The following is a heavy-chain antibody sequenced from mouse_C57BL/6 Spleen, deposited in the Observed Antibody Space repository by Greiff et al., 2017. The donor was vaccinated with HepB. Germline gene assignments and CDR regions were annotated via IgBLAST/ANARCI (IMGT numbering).Heavy chain of an antibody. Sequence: QVQLKQPGAELVKPGASVKLSCKASGYTFTSYWMQWVKQRPGQGLEWIGEIDPSDSYTNYNQKFKGKATLTVDTSSSTAYMQLSSLTSEDSAVYYCARGGLYAMDYWGQGTSVTVSS. V-gene: IGHV1-50*01. J-gene: IGHJ4*01. CDR2: IDPSDSYT. CDR3: ARGGLYAMDY. D-gene: IGHD1-1*02. CDR1: GYTFTSYW.